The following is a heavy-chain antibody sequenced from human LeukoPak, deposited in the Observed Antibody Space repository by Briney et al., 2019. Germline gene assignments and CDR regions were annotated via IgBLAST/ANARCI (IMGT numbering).Heavy chain of an antibody. J-gene: IGHJ4*02. CDR1: QFTFSNYD. V-gene: IGHV3-23*03. Sequence: GGSLRLSCAASQFTFSNYDMSWVRQAPGRGLEWVSVINSGGSSTSYADSVKGRFTISRDNSENTVYLQMNSLRAEDTAVYYCANRGSGLYFDYWGQGTLVTVSS. D-gene: IGHD5-12*01. CDR2: INSGGSST. CDR3: ANRGSGLYFDY.